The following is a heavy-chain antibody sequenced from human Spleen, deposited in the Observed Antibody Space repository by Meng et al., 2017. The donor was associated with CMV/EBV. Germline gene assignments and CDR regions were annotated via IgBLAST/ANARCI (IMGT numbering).Heavy chain of an antibody. CDR2: ISSSGSTI. Sequence: GESLKISCAASGFTFSDYYMSWIRQAPGKGLEWVSYISSSGSTIYYADSVKGRFTISRDNAKNSLYLQMNSLRAEDTAVYYCARDVIVVVPAGTRYYYYGMDVWGQGTTVTVSS. CDR1: GFTFSDYY. D-gene: IGHD2-2*01. J-gene: IGHJ6*02. CDR3: ARDVIVVVPAGTRYYYYGMDV. V-gene: IGHV3-11*01.